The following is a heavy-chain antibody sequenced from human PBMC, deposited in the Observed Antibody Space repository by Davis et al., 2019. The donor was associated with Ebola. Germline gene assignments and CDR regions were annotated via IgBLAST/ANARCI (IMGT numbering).Heavy chain of an antibody. Sequence: GESLKISCAASGFIFSSYVMSWVRQAPGKGLEWVSTLGLSADTYYADSVKGRLTISRDDAKNSLYLQMNSLRAEDTAIYYCVRVSRNIATGWYRFDAFDIWGQGTLVTVSS. CDR2: LGLSADT. J-gene: IGHJ3*02. CDR3: VRVSRNIATGWYRFDAFDI. V-gene: IGHV3-21*01. CDR1: GFIFSSYV. D-gene: IGHD6-19*01.